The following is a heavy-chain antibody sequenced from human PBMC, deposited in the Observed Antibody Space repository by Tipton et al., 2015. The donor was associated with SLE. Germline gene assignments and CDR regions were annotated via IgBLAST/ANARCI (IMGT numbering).Heavy chain of an antibody. V-gene: IGHV3-49*04. J-gene: IGHJ5*02. CDR3: TRELRIAARRYNWFDP. CDR2: IRSKAYGGTT. D-gene: IGHD6-6*01. CDR1: GFTFGDYA. Sequence: SLRLSCTASGFTFGDYAMSWVRPAPGKGLEWVGFIRSKAYGGTTEYAASVKGRFTISRDDSKSIAYLQMNSLKTEDTAVYYCTRELRIAARRYNWFDPWGQGTLVTVSS.